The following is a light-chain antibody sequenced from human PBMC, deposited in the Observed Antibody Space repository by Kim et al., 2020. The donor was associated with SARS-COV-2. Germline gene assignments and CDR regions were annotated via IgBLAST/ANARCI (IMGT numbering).Light chain of an antibody. CDR2: DAS. J-gene: IGKJ5*01. CDR1: QVISSY. CDR3: QQRSN. V-gene: IGKV3D-11*01. Sequence: ATRDMSRRERVRLPCRASQVISSYMHWYQKKPGQAHRLLIYDASDRATGIRARFSGSGSGIDFTITISSLEPEDYGVYYCQQRSNFGQGTRLEIK.